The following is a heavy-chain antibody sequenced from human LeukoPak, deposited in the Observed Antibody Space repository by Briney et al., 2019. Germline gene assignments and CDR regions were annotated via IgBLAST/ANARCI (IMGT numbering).Heavy chain of an antibody. CDR1: GYTFTGYY. J-gene: IGHJ4*02. D-gene: IGHD3-10*01. V-gene: IGHV1-2*02. Sequence: ASVKVSCKASGYTFTGYYMHWVRQAPGQGLEWMGWINPNSGGTNYAQKFQGRVTMTRDTSISTAYMELSSLRSEDTAVYYCARGLVTMVRGVIIRAWDYWGQGTLVTVSS. CDR2: INPNSGGT. CDR3: ARGLVTMVRGVIIRAWDY.